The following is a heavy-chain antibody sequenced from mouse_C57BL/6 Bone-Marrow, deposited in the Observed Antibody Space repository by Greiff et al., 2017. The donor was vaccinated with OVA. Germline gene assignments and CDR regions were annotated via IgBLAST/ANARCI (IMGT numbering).Heavy chain of an antibody. CDR3: AIHDYDGGLYAMDY. CDR2: LDPSDSYT. J-gene: IGHJ4*01. Sequence: QVQLKQPGAELVMPGASVKLSCKASGYTFTSYWMHWVKQRPGQGLEWIGELDPSDSYTNYNQKFKGKSTLTVDKSSSTAYMQLSSLTSEDSAVYYGAIHDYDGGLYAMDYWGQGTSVTVSS. V-gene: IGHV1-69*01. D-gene: IGHD2-4*01. CDR1: GYTFTSYW.